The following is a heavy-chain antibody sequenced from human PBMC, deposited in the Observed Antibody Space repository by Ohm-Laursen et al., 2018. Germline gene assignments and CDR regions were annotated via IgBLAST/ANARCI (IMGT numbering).Heavy chain of an antibody. CDR3: ARNFNWENPYNFAY. J-gene: IGHJ4*02. CDR1: GASMLDHY. Sequence: SDTLSLTCAVSGASMLDHYWNWIRQPPGKGLEWIGYIYYSGSTKYNPSPESRVTISLDTSRNQFSLRLTSLTAADTAVYYCARNFNWENPYNFAYWGQGILVTVSS. D-gene: IGHD3-9*01. CDR2: IYYSGST. V-gene: IGHV4-59*07.